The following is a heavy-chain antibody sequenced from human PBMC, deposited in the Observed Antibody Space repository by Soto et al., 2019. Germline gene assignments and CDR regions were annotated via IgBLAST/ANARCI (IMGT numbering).Heavy chain of an antibody. CDR2: INPSGGST. CDR1: GYTFTSYY. V-gene: IGHV1-46*01. Sequence: ASVKVSCKASGYTFTSYYMHWVRQAPGQGLEWMGIINPSGGSTSYAQKFQGRVTMTRDTSTSTVYMELSSLRSEDTAVYYCARVSRSQLKSIAAAGSSAPYYYGMDVWGQGTTVTVSS. CDR3: ARVSRSQLKSIAAAGSSAPYYYGMDV. J-gene: IGHJ6*02. D-gene: IGHD6-13*01.